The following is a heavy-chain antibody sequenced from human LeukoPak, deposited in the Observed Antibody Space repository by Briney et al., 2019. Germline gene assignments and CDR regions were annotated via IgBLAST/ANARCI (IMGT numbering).Heavy chain of an antibody. CDR1: GHTLIELP. D-gene: IGHD4-17*01. J-gene: IGHJ4*02. Sequence: ASVKLSCKVSGHTLIELPIHWVRQAPGKGFEWMGGFDPEDGDTIYAQRFQGRVTMTEDTSIETAYMEMSSLRFDDTAVYYCTTAFYIDGDQAYWGQGTLVTVSS. CDR2: FDPEDGDT. V-gene: IGHV1-24*01. CDR3: TTAFYIDGDQAY.